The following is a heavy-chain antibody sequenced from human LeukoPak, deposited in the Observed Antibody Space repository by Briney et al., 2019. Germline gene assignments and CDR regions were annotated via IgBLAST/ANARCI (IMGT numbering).Heavy chain of an antibody. D-gene: IGHD3-9*01. V-gene: IGHV3-66*02. CDR1: GLTVSTNF. J-gene: IGHJ4*02. Sequence: GGSLRLSCAASGLTVSTNFMSWVRLAPGKGLECVSVIYIDGSTFYTDSVKGRFTISRDNSKNTLFLQMNSLRPEDTAVYYCASERRYDVLTGYYPLAYWGQGALVIVSS. CDR2: IYIDGST. CDR3: ASERRYDVLTGYYPLAY.